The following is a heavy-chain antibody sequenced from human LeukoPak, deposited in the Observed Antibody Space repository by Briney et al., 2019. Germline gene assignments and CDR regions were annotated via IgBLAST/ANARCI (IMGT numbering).Heavy chain of an antibody. J-gene: IGHJ4*02. CDR3: ARRTDSSGYPFDY. CDR2: ISSSGSYI. CDR1: GFTFDDYA. D-gene: IGHD3-22*01. V-gene: IGHV3-21*06. Sequence: KSGGSLRLSCAASGFTFDDYAMHWVRQAPGKGLEWVSSISSSGSYIYYAVSVKGRFTISRDNAKNSLYLQMNSLRAEDTAVYYCARRTDSSGYPFDYWGQGTLVTVSS.